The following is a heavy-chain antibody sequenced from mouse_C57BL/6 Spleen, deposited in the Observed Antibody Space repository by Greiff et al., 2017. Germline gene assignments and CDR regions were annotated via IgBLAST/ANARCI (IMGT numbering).Heavy chain of an antibody. V-gene: IGHV1-54*01. J-gene: IGHJ4*01. D-gene: IGHD2-3*01. Sequence: VQLQQSGAELVRPGTSVKVSCKASGYAFTNYLIEWVKQRPGQGLEWIGVINPGSGGTNYNEKFKGKATLTADKSSSTAYMQLSSLTSEDSAVYCCSRWDGYYAYAMDYWGQGTSVTVSS. CDR3: SRWDGYYAYAMDY. CDR1: GYAFTNYL. CDR2: INPGSGGT.